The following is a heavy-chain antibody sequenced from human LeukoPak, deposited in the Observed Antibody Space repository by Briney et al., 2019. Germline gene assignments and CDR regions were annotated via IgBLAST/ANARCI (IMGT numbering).Heavy chain of an antibody. CDR1: GFTFSSYA. Sequence: GGSLRLSCAASGFTFSSYAISWVRQAPGKELEWVSGISGSGGSTYYADSVKGRFTISRDNSKNTLYLQMNSLRAEDTAVYYCAKDKNALFWGGDAFDIWGQGTMVTVSS. CDR3: AKDKNALFWGGDAFDI. D-gene: IGHD3-16*01. CDR2: ISGSGGST. J-gene: IGHJ3*02. V-gene: IGHV3-23*01.